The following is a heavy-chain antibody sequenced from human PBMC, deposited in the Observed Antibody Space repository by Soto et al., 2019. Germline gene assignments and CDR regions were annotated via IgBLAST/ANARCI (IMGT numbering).Heavy chain of an antibody. CDR2: ISGSGGTT. D-gene: IGHD5-12*01. Sequence: EVQLLESGGGLVQPGGSLRVSCAASGFTFSSYAMSWVRQAPGKGLERVSIISGSGGTTFYAVSVKGRFTISRDNSKNTLYLQMNSLRADDTAVYYCAKDRGYGGGTPPNYWGQGTLVTVSS. J-gene: IGHJ4*02. V-gene: IGHV3-23*01. CDR3: AKDRGYGGGTPPNY. CDR1: GFTFSSYA.